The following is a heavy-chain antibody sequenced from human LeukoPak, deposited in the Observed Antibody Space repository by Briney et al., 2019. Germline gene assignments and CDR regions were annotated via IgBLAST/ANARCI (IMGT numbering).Heavy chain of an antibody. V-gene: IGHV3-7*01. J-gene: IGHJ4*02. D-gene: IGHD4-23*01. CDR3: ARDRGYSTFDY. CDR2: IKQDGSEK. Sequence: GGSLRLSCAVSGFSVSGYWMTWVRQAPGKGLEWVANIKQDGSEKNYVDSVKGRFTISRDNAENSLFLQMNSLRVEDTAVYYCARDRGYSTFDYWGQGTLVTVSS. CDR1: GFSVSGYW.